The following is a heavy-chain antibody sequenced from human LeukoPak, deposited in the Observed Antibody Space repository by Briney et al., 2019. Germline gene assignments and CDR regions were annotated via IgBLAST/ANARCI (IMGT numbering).Heavy chain of an antibody. Sequence: PSETLSLTCTVSGGSISSGNYYWSWIRRHPGKGLEWIGYIHHSGSTYYNPSLKSRVIISVDTSKNQFSLKLNSVTAADTAVYYCASYGSGSYRFDPWGQGTLVTVSS. V-gene: IGHV4-31*03. CDR1: GGSISSGNYY. J-gene: IGHJ5*02. CDR3: ASYGSGSYRFDP. D-gene: IGHD3-10*01. CDR2: IHHSGST.